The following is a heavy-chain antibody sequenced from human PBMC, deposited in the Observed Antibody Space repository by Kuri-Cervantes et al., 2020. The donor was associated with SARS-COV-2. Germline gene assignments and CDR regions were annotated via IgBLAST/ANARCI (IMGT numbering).Heavy chain of an antibody. J-gene: IGHJ4*02. Sequence: GGSLRPSCAASGFTFSSYAMTWVRQAPGKGLEWGAVISYDGSNKYYATTVKGRFTISRDNSKNTLYLQMNSLRAEDTAVYYCVRSIVGVPAPFDYWGQGTLVTVSS. CDR3: VRSIVGVPAPFDY. D-gene: IGHD2-2*01. CDR2: ISYDGSNK. V-gene: IGHV3-30*14. CDR1: GFTFSSYA.